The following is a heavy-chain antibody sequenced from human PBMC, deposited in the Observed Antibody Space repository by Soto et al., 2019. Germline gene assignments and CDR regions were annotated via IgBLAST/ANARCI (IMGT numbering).Heavy chain of an antibody. CDR2: IYYSGST. CDR1: AGPPSSCS. CDR3: AGFGHYYESFYC. Sequence: SQTLPRTWTVSAGPPSSCSRSWIRQPPEKKMEWIGYIYYSGSTNYNPSLKSRLSISLETSKKKFSLRLTSVTAADTALYYCAGFGHYYESFYCCDRRSLVTVSS. D-gene: IGHD3-3*01. V-gene: IGHV4-59*08. J-gene: IGHJ4*02.